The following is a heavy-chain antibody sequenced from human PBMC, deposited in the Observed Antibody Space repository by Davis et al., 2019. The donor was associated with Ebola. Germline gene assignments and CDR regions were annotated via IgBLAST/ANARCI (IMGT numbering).Heavy chain of an antibody. D-gene: IGHD6-13*01. CDR1: GYTFSSYA. V-gene: IGHV1-18*01. CDR3: ARIDVRLQQLAQFDY. Sequence: ASVKVSCKAAGYTFSSYAITWVRQAPGQGLEWMGWISAYNGNTNYAEKLQGRVTMTTDTSTSTAYMELRSLRSDDTALYYCARIDVRLQQLAQFDYWGQGTVVTVSS. J-gene: IGHJ4*02. CDR2: ISAYNGNT.